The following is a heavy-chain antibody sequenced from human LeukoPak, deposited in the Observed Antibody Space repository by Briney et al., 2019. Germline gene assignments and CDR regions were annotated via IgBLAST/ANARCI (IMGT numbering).Heavy chain of an antibody. V-gene: IGHV4-34*01. Sequence: SETLSLTCAVYGGSFSGYYWSWIRQPPGKGLEWIGEINHSGSTNYNSSLKSRVTISVDTSKNQFSLKLSSVTAADTAVYYCARGPGPADYWGQGTLVTVSS. J-gene: IGHJ4*02. CDR3: ARGPGPADY. CDR1: GGSFSGYY. CDR2: INHSGST.